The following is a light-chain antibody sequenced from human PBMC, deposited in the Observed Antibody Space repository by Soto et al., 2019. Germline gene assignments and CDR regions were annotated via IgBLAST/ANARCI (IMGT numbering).Light chain of an antibody. CDR3: QQYGSSPRT. Sequence: EIVLTQSPATLSVSTGERATLSCRASQSVSSSHLAWYQQKPGQAPRLLISGASSRATGIPDRFTGSGSGTDFTLTISRLEPEDFAVYYCQQYGSSPRTFGQGTKVDI. J-gene: IGKJ1*01. CDR1: QSVSSSH. V-gene: IGKV3-20*01. CDR2: GAS.